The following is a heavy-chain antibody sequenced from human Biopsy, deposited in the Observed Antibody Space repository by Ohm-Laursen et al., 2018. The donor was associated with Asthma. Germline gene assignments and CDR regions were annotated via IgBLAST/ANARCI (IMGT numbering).Heavy chain of an antibody. Sequence: SVKVSCKASGGTFSSNSINWARQAPGQGLEWMGRIIPIFGPTNYAQKFQGRVTISADDSTSTAYMELSSLSSEDTALYYCARGPEYVRSSGALDYWGQGTLVTVSS. J-gene: IGHJ4*02. CDR1: GGTFSSNS. V-gene: IGHV1-69*13. CDR2: IIPIFGPT. D-gene: IGHD2-2*01. CDR3: ARGPEYVRSSGALDY.